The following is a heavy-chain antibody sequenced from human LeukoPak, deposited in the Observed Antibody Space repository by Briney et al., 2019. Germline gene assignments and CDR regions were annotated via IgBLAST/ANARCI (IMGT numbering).Heavy chain of an antibody. D-gene: IGHD3-22*01. V-gene: IGHV3-20*04. CDR3: AREDNDSSGYYYYFDY. Sequence: GGSLGLSCAASGFTFDDYGMSWVRQAPGKGLEWVSGINWNGGSTGYADSVKGRFTISRDNAKNSLYLQMNSLRGADTALYYCAREDNDSSGYYYYFDYWGQGTLVTVSS. J-gene: IGHJ4*02. CDR2: INWNGGST. CDR1: GFTFDDYG.